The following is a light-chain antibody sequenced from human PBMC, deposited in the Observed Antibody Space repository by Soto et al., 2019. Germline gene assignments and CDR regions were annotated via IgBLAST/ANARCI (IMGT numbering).Light chain of an antibody. CDR3: SSYTSNSTRV. CDR2: EVS. V-gene: IGLV2-14*01. CDR1: NNDVGSYIY. Sequence: ALTQPASVSGSPGQSITISCTGTNNDVGSYIYVSWYQQHPGKAPKLMIYEVSNRPSGVSNRFSGSKSGNTASLTISGLQTEDEADYYCSSYTSNSTRVFGGGTKLTVL. J-gene: IGLJ3*02.